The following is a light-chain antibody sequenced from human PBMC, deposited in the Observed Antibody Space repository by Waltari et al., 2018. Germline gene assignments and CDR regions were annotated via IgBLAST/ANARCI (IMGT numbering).Light chain of an antibody. CDR2: DVT. J-gene: IGLJ2*01. V-gene: IGLV2-11*01. CDR3: CSYAGSYTLL. Sequence: QSALTQPRSVSGSPGQSVTIPCTGTSSDVGGYNYVPWYQHHPDKVPKLMIYDVTKRPAGVPDRFSGSQSGNTASLTISGLQAEDEADYYCCSYAGSYTLLFGGGTKLTVL. CDR1: SSDVGGYNY.